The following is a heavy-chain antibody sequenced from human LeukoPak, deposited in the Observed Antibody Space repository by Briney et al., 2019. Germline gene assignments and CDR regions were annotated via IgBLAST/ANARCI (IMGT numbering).Heavy chain of an antibody. V-gene: IGHV3-9*01. CDR2: ISWNSGSI. CDR3: ASANYYDSSGYYKSPDY. Sequence: GRSLRLSCAASGFTFDDYAMHWVRQAPGKGLEWVSGISWNSGSIGYADSVKGRFTISRDNAKNTLYLQMNSLRAEDTAVYYCASANYYDSSGYYKSPDYWGQGTLVTVSS. J-gene: IGHJ4*02. D-gene: IGHD3-22*01. CDR1: GFTFDDYA.